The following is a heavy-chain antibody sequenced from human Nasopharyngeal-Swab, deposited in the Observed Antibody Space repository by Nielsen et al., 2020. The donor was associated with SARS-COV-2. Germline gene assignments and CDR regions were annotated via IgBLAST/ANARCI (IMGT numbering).Heavy chain of an antibody. D-gene: IGHD5-18*01. CDR3: ARVGHVDTSMSGAFDI. V-gene: IGHV3-20*04. CDR1: GFGFDDFG. CDR2: LRWNGGNR. Sequence: GESLKISCAASGFGFDDFGMSWVRQAPGKGLEWVSGLRWNGGNRAYADSVKGRFTISRDNARNSLFLQMNSLRAEDTALYYCARVGHVDTSMSGAFDIWGQGTMVTVSS. J-gene: IGHJ3*02.